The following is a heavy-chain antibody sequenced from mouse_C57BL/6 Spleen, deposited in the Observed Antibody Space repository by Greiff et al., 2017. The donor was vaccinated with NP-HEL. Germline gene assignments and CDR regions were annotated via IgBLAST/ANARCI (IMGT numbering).Heavy chain of an antibody. D-gene: IGHD1-1*01. V-gene: IGHV1-82*01. Sequence: VQLQRSGPELVKPGASVKISCKASGYAFSSSWMNWVKQRPGKGLEWIGRIYPGDGDTNYNGKLKGKATLTADKSSSTAYMQLSSLTSEDSAVYFCARAQLLRYYFDYWGQGTTLTVSS. CDR2: IYPGDGDT. CDR3: ARAQLLRYYFDY. J-gene: IGHJ2*01. CDR1: GYAFSSSW.